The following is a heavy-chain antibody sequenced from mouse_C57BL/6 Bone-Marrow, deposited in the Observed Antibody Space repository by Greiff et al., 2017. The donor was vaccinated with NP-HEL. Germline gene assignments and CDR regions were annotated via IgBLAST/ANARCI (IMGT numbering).Heavy chain of an antibody. V-gene: IGHV3-6*01. CDR3: AREDYGSSHSFDY. CDR2: ISYDGSN. Sequence: EVQLQESGPGLVKPSQSLSLTCSVTGYSITSGYYWNWIRQFPGNKLEWMGYISYDGSNNYNPSLKNRISITRDTSKNQFFLKLNSVTTEDTATYYCAREDYGSSHSFDYWGQGTTLTVSS. J-gene: IGHJ2*01. CDR1: GYSITSGYY. D-gene: IGHD1-1*01.